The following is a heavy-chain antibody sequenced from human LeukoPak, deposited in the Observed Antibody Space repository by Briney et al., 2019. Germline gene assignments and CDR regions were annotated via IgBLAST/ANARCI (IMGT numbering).Heavy chain of an antibody. J-gene: IGHJ3*02. CDR2: IHHSGST. CDR1: GGSISSSY. Sequence: SETLSLTCTVSGGSISSSYWSWIRQSPGKGLEWIGYIHHSGSTNSNPPLKSRVTISVDTPKNQFSLKLSSVTAADTAVYYCVRWQYCGGNCYFSAFDIWGQGTMVTVPS. CDR3: VRWQYCGGNCYFSAFDI. V-gene: IGHV4-59*01. D-gene: IGHD2-21*01.